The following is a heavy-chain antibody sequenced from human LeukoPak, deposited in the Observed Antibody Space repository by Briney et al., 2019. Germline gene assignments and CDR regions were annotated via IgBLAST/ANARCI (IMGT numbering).Heavy chain of an antibody. D-gene: IGHD3-9*01. Sequence: SGGSLRLSCAASGFTFSNYAMNWVRQAPGKGLEWVPAINGRGGSTFYADSVKGRFTISRDNSKNTLYLQMNTLRAEDTAVYYCAKTDPADWYYFDYWGQGTLVTVSS. J-gene: IGHJ4*02. V-gene: IGHV3-23*01. CDR1: GFTFSNYA. CDR2: INGRGGST. CDR3: AKTDPADWYYFDY.